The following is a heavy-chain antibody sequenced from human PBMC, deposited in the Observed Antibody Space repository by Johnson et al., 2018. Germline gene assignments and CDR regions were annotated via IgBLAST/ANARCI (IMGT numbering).Heavy chain of an antibody. CDR1: RFSFSSYG. CDR3: AREGEGSYYYHYYMDV. Sequence: QVQLVESGGGEVEHGRSLRLSCAAPRFSFSSYGMHWVRQAPGKGLEWVAVISYDGSDTYYADSVRGRFTISRDNSKYTLYLQMNSLRAEDKAVYFCAREGEGSYYYHYYMDVWGKGTTVTVSS. V-gene: IGHV3-30*03. CDR2: ISYDGSDT. J-gene: IGHJ6*03. D-gene: IGHD3-16*01.